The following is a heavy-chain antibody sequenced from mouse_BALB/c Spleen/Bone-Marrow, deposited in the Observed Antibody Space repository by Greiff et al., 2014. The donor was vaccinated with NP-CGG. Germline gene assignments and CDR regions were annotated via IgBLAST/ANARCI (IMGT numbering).Heavy chain of an antibody. J-gene: IGHJ2*01. CDR2: IDPANGNT. Sequence: VQLQQSGAELVKPGASVKLSCTASGFNIKDTYMPWVKQRPEQGLEWIGRIDPANGNTKYDQKFQGKATITADTSSNTAYLQLSSLTSEDTAVYYCARYYNGSSYFDYWGQGTTLTVSS. CDR3: ARYYNGSSYFDY. CDR1: GFNIKDTY. V-gene: IGHV14-3*02. D-gene: IGHD1-1*01.